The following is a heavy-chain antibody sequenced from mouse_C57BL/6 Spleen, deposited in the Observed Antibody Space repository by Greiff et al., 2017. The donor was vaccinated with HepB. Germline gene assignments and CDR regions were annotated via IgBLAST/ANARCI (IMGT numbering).Heavy chain of an antibody. Sequence: QVQLKQSGAELVRPGASVKLSCKASGYTFTDYYINWVKQRPGQGLEWIARIYPGSGNTYYNEKFKGKATLTAEKSSSTAYMQLSSLTSEDSAVYFCARAYYSNYPDYWGQGTTLTVSS. D-gene: IGHD2-5*01. V-gene: IGHV1-76*01. CDR1: GYTFTDYY. J-gene: IGHJ2*01. CDR2: IYPGSGNT. CDR3: ARAYYSNYPDY.